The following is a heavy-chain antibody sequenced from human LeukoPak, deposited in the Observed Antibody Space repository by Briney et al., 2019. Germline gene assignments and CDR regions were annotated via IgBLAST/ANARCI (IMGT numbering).Heavy chain of an antibody. Sequence: SETLSLTCTVSGGSIRSYYWSWIRLPPRKRVEWIGYIDNSGSTSYNPSLKSRVTISVDTSKNQFSLKLSSVTAADTAVYYGAAVVVGAFGAKNYFDYWGQGTLVTVSS. CDR1: GGSIRSYY. CDR2: IDNSGST. J-gene: IGHJ4*02. D-gene: IGHD2-15*01. V-gene: IGHV4-59*12. CDR3: AAVVVGAFGAKNYFDY.